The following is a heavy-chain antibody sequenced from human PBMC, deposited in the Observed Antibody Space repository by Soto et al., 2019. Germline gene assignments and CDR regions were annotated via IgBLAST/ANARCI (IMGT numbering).Heavy chain of an antibody. CDR2: ISSSGSTI. Sequence: PGGSLRLSCAASGFTFSDYYMSWIRQAPGKGLEWVSYISSSGSTIYYADSVKGRFTISRDNAKNSLYLQMNSLRAEDTAVYYCARDPGGAYYDFWSGYLDYWGQGTLVTVSS. CDR3: ARDPGGAYYDFWSGYLDY. CDR1: GFTFSDYY. D-gene: IGHD3-3*01. V-gene: IGHV3-11*01. J-gene: IGHJ4*02.